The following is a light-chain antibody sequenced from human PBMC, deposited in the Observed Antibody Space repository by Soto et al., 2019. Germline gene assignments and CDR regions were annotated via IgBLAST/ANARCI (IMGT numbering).Light chain of an antibody. CDR3: QQYNNWPRT. Sequence: EIVLTQSPGTLPLSPGERATLSCRASQSVSSKLAWYQQKPGQAPRLLIYGASTRDTGVPDRFSGSASGTEFTLTISSLRSEDFAVYYCQQYNNWPRTFGQGTRLEI. CDR2: GAS. CDR1: QSVSSK. V-gene: IGKV3-15*01. J-gene: IGKJ5*01.